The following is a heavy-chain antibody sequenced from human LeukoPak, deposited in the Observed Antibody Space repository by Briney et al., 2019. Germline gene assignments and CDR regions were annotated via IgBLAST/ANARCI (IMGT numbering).Heavy chain of an antibody. Sequence: GRSLRLSCAASGFTFDDYAMHWVRQAPGKGLEWVAVISYDGSNKYYADSVKGRFTISRDNSKNTLYLQMNSLRAEDTAVYYCAKGGDYGGIFDYWGQGTLVTVSS. CDR1: GFTFDDYA. CDR2: ISYDGSNK. V-gene: IGHV3-30*18. CDR3: AKGGDYGGIFDY. J-gene: IGHJ4*02. D-gene: IGHD4-23*01.